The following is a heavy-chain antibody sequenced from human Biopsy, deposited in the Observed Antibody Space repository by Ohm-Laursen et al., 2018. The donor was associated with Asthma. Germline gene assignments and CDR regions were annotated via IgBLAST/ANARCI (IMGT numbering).Heavy chain of an antibody. J-gene: IGHJ4*02. D-gene: IGHD4-17*01. CDR3: ASDFPKDYVRYNFQF. V-gene: IGHV1-24*01. Sequence: ASVKVSCKAPGGTFSNFAISWVRQAPGQGLEWMGGHDHEEGGTVNARRLQGRVTMTEDTSTDTAYMELSSLSSDDTAVYYCASDFPKDYVRYNFQFWGQGTLVTVSS. CDR1: GGTFSNFA. CDR2: HDHEEGGT.